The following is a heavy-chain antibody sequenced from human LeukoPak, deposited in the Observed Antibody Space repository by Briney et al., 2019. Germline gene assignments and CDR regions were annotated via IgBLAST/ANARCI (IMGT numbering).Heavy chain of an antibody. CDR3: ASTFSGSYNYYYGMDV. D-gene: IGHD3-10*01. CDR2: ISSSGSTI. CDR1: GFTFSDYY. V-gene: IGHV3-11*01. Sequence: PGGSLRLSCAASGFTFSDYYMSWIRQAPGKGLEWVSYISSSGSTIYYADSVKGRFTISRDNAKNSLYLQMNSLRAEDTAVYYCASTFSGSYNYYYGMDVWGQGTTVTVSS. J-gene: IGHJ6*02.